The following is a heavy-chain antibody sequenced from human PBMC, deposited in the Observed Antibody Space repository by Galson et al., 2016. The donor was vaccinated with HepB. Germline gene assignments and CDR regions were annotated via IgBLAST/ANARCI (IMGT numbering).Heavy chain of an antibody. CDR2: NYENGDI. CDR3: ARGHYDFEC. D-gene: IGHD3-16*01. Sequence: SETLSLTCRVSGSSVSNHYWSWVRQSPGKGLEWLAYNYENGDINYNPSLESRVTISVDTSKNQFSLKLTSVTAADTALYYCARGHYDFECWGQGLLVTVSS. CDR1: GSSVSNHY. V-gene: IGHV4-59*02. J-gene: IGHJ4*02.